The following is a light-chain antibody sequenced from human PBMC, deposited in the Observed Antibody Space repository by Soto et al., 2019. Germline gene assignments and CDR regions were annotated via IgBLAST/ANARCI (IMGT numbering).Light chain of an antibody. J-gene: IGKJ5*01. CDR3: QQRSNWPIT. CDR2: DAS. CDR1: QSVGRY. Sequence: EIVLTQSPATLSLSPEERATLSCRASQSVGRYLAWYQQKPGQAPRLLIYDASNRATGIPARFSGSGSETDFTLTISSLEPEDFAVYYCQQRSNWPITFGQGTRLEIK. V-gene: IGKV3-11*01.